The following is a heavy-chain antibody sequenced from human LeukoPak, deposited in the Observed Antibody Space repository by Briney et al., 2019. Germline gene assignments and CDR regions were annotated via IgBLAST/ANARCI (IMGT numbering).Heavy chain of an antibody. CDR1: GYTFTGYY. J-gene: IGHJ4*02. CDR2: INPNSGGT. CDR3: ARDLDYYGSGSYHY. V-gene: IGHV1-2*02. Sequence: ASVKVSCKASGYTFTGYYMHWVRQAPGQGLXXXXWINPNSGGTNYAQKFQGRVTMTRDTSISTAYMELSRLRSDDTAVYYCARDLDYYGSGSYHYWGQGTLVTVSS. D-gene: IGHD3-10*01.